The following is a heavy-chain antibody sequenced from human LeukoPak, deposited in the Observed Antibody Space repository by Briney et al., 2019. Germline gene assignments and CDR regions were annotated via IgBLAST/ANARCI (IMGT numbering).Heavy chain of an antibody. CDR3: ARRGYDSSGYFDY. D-gene: IGHD3-22*01. Sequence: SETLSLSCTVSGASISTYYWSWIRQPPGKGLEWIGDIHYSGSTNYNPSLKSRVTISVDTSKNQFSLKLSSVTAADTAVYYCARRGYDSSGYFDYWGQGTLVTVSS. J-gene: IGHJ4*02. CDR1: GASISTYY. V-gene: IGHV4-59*08. CDR2: IHYSGST.